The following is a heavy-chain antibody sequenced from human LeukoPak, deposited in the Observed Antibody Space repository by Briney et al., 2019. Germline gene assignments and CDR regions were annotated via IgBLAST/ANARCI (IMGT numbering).Heavy chain of an antibody. Sequence: SQTLSLTCTVSGGSISSGGYYWSWIRQHPGKGLEWIGYIYYSGSTYYNPSLKSRVTISVDTSKNQFSLKLSSVTAADTAVYYCARPPPNYYDSSGWWFDPWGQGTLVTVSS. CDR3: ARPPPNYYDSSGWWFDP. CDR1: GGSISSGGYY. D-gene: IGHD3-22*01. CDR2: IYYSGST. J-gene: IGHJ5*02. V-gene: IGHV4-31*03.